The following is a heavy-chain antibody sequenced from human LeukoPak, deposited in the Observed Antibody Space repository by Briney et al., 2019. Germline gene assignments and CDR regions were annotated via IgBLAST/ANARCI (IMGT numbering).Heavy chain of an antibody. V-gene: IGHV3-9*01. CDR3: AKVKSGYYYHDAFDI. CDR2: ISWNSGSI. CDR1: GFTFSSYG. J-gene: IGHJ3*02. D-gene: IGHD3-22*01. Sequence: PGRSLRLSCAASGFTFSSYGMHWVRQAPGKGLEWVSGISWNSGSIGYADSVKGRFTISRDNAKNSLYLQMNSLRAEDTALYYCAKVKSGYYYHDAFDIWGQGTMVTVSS.